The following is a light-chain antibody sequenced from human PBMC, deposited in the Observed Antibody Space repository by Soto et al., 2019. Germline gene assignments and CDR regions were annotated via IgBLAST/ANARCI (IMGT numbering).Light chain of an antibody. CDR3: QSADSSGNYRVV. CDR2: KDT. Sequence: SYELTQPPSVSVSPGQTARITCSGDSLPKQFAYWYQQRPGQAPVLIIYKDTERPSGIPERFSGSSSGTKVTLTISGVQAEDEADYYCQSADSSGNYRVVFGGGTKVTVL. CDR1: SLPKQF. V-gene: IGLV3-25*02. J-gene: IGLJ2*01.